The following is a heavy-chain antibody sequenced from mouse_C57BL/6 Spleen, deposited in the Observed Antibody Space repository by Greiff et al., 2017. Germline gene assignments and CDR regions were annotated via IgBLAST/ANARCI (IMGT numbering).Heavy chain of an antibody. D-gene: IGHD2-14*01. Sequence: QVQLQQPGAELVRPGSSVKLSCKASGYTFTNSWMDWVKQRPGQGLEWIGNINPADSDTHYNQKFKGKATLTVDKSSSTAYMQLSSLTFEGSAVEDCARSDCTSWDYWGQGTTLTVSS. CDR2: INPADSDT. CDR3: ARSDCTSWDY. V-gene: IGHV1-61*01. J-gene: IGHJ2*01. CDR1: GYTFTNSW.